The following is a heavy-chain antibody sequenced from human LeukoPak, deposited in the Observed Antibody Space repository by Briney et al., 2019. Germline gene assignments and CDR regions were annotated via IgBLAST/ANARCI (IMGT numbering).Heavy chain of an antibody. V-gene: IGHV3-48*03. CDR3: ARDRTNEGFDY. CDR1: GFTFSSYE. J-gene: IGHJ4*02. Sequence: GGYLRLSCAASGFTFSSYEMNWVRQAPGKGLEWVSYISSSGSTIYYADSVKGRFTISRDNAKNSLYLQMNSLRAEDTAVYYCARDRTNEGFDYWGQGTLVTVSS. CDR2: ISSSGSTI. D-gene: IGHD2-8*01.